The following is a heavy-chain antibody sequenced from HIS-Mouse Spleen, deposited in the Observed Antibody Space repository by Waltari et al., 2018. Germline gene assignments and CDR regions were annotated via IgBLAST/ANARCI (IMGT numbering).Heavy chain of an antibody. V-gene: IGHV4-39*07. CDR2: IYYSAST. J-gene: IGHJ2*01. Sequence: QLQLQESGPGLVKPSETLSLTCTVSGGSISSSSYYWGWIRQTPGKGLGWRGSIYYSASTNYNPHLKSRVTISVDTSKNQFSLKLSSVTAADTAVYYCAREIPYSSSWYDWYFDLWGRGTLVTVSS. D-gene: IGHD6-13*01. CDR1: GGSISSSSYY. CDR3: AREIPYSSSWYDWYFDL.